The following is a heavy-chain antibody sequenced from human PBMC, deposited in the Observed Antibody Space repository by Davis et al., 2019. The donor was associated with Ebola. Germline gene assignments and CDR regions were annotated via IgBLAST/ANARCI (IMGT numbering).Heavy chain of an antibody. Sequence: ASVKVSCKASGYSFSSYAISWVRQAPGQGLEWMGWISAYNGNIKYAQNFQGRVTMTTDTSTSTVYMELRGLRSDDTAVYYCARDTPLLWFGELYSYGMDVWGQGTTVTVSS. D-gene: IGHD3-10*01. J-gene: IGHJ6*02. CDR1: GYSFSSYA. V-gene: IGHV1-18*04. CDR3: ARDTPLLWFGELYSYGMDV. CDR2: ISAYNGNI.